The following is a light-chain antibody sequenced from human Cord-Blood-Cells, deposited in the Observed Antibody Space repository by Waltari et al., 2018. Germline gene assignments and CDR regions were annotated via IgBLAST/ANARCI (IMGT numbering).Light chain of an antibody. V-gene: IGKV1-6*01. CDR2: AAS. J-gene: IGKJ1*01. CDR1: QGIRND. Sequence: AIQMTQSPSSLSASVGDRVTITCRASQGIRNDLGWYQQKPGKAPKLLIYAASSLQSGVPSRFSGSGSCTDFTLTISSLQPEDFATHYCLQDYNYPPPCGRGTKVEIK. CDR3: LQDYNYPPP.